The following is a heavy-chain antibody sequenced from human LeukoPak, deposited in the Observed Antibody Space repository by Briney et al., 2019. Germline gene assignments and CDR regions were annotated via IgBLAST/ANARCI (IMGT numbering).Heavy chain of an antibody. CDR2: MNPNSGNT. V-gene: IGHV1-8*01. J-gene: IGHJ6*02. CDR1: GYTFTSYD. CDR3: ARSFKYQLLSYYYYGMDV. Sequence: ASVKVSCKASGYTFTSYDINWVRQATGQGLEWMGWMNPNSGNTGYAQKFQGRVTMTRNTSISTAYMELSSLRSEDTAVYYCARSFKYQLLSYYYYGMDVWGQGTTVTVSS. D-gene: IGHD2-2*01.